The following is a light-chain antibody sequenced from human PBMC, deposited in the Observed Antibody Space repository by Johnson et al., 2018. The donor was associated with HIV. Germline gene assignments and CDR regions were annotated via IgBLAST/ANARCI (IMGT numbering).Light chain of an antibody. Sequence: QSVFTQPPSVSAAPGQKVTISCSGSSSNIGNNYVSWYQQLPGTAPKLLIYENNKRPSGIPDRFSGSKSGTSATLGITGLQTGDEADYYCGTWDSSLSGLYVFGTGTKVTVL. CDR1: SSNIGNNY. CDR2: ENN. CDR3: GTWDSSLSGLYV. V-gene: IGLV1-51*02. J-gene: IGLJ1*01.